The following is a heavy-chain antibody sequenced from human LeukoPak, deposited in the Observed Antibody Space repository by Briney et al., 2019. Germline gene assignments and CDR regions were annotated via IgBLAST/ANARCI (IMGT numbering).Heavy chain of an antibody. D-gene: IGHD6-13*01. V-gene: IGHV1-8*01. CDR2: MNPNSGNT. CDR3: ARHGEIAAAGYYYYYMDV. J-gene: IGHJ6*03. Sequence: ASVKVSCKASGYTFTSYDINWVRQATGQGLEWMGWMNPNSGNTGYAQKFQGRVTMTRSTSLSTAYMELSSLRSEDTAVYYCARHGEIAAAGYYYYYMDVWGKGTTVTVSS. CDR1: GYTFTSYD.